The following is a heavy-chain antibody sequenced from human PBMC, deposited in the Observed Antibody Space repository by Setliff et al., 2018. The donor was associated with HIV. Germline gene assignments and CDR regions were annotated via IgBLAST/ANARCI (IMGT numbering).Heavy chain of an antibody. CDR2: ISGNGGNT. J-gene: IGHJ5*02. CDR3: VKGQFLEWFNWCDP. D-gene: IGHD3-3*01. Sequence: GGSLRLSCSASGFSFSNYAMHWVRQAPGKGLEYVSAISGNGGNTYYTDSVKGRFTISRDNAKNTLYLQMSSLRSEDTAVYYCVKGQFLEWFNWCDPWGQGTLVTVS. CDR1: GFSFSNYA. V-gene: IGHV3-64D*09.